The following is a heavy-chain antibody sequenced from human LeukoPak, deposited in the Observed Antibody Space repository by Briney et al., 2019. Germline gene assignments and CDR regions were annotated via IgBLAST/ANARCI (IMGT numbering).Heavy chain of an antibody. V-gene: IGHV4-61*08. Sequence: SETLSLTCTVSGGSISSGGYYWSWIRQPPGKGLEWIGYIYYSGSTNYNPSLKSRVTISVDTSKNQFSLKLSSVTAADTAVYYCAAFVVPAAIFGVYYFDYWGQGTLVTVSS. CDR1: GGSISSGGYY. CDR3: AAFVVPAAIFGVYYFDY. CDR2: IYYSGST. D-gene: IGHD2-2*02. J-gene: IGHJ4*02.